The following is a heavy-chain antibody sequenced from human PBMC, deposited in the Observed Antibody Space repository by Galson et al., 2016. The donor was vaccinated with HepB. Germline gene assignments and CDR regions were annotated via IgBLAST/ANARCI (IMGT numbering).Heavy chain of an antibody. J-gene: IGHJ4*02. CDR2: FDPQEGET. D-gene: IGHD5-18*01. CDR3: VTFPWMQVWDGFYFDS. CDR1: GHTLNELS. Sequence: SVKVSCKVSGHTLNELSVHWVRQAPGKGLEWMGGFDPQEGETIYAQKFQDRVMMTEDTSTATAYMELNSLNSEDTALYYCVTFPWMQVWDGFYFDSWGQGTLVTVSS. V-gene: IGHV1-24*01.